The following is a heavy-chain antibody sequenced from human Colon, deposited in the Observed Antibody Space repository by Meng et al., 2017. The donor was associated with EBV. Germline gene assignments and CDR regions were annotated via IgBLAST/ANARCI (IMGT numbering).Heavy chain of an antibody. Sequence: QLQLPDLGPGLVKPSETLSLTCTVSGGSISSSSYSCAWIRQPPGKGLECIGGISYGGSTSYNPSLKSRVTISIDTSKNQFSLSLTSVTAADTAIYYCARGIQIWHEIDYWGQGTLVTVSS. CDR2: ISYGGST. D-gene: IGHD5-18*01. J-gene: IGHJ4*02. V-gene: IGHV4-39*07. CDR1: GGSISSSSYS. CDR3: ARGIQIWHEIDY.